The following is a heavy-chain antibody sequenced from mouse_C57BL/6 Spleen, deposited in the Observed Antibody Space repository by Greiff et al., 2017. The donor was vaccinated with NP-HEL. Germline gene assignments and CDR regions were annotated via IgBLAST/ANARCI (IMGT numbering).Heavy chain of an antibody. CDR1: GFTFSSYT. CDR2: ISGGGGNT. Sequence: EVQRVESGGGLVKPGGSLKLSCAASGFTFSSYTMSWVRQTPEKRLEWVATISGGGGNTYYPDSVKGRFTISRDNAKNHLYLQMSSLRSDDTALYYCARRDMVTFDYWGQGTTLTVSS. J-gene: IGHJ2*01. CDR3: ARRDMVTFDY. D-gene: IGHD2-2*01. V-gene: IGHV5-9*01.